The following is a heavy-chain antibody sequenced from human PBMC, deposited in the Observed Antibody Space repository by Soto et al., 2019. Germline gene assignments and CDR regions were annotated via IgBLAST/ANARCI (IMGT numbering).Heavy chain of an antibody. D-gene: IGHD2-8*01. CDR1: GFTFSSYA. V-gene: IGHV3-23*01. J-gene: IGHJ3*02. CDR3: AKDLVNEYCTNGVCYPTGAFDI. Sequence: GGSLRLSCAASGFTFSSYAMSWVRQAPGKGLEWVSAISGSGGSTYYADSVKGRFTISRDNSKNTLYLQMNSLRAEDTAVYYCAKDLVNEYCTNGVCYPTGAFDIWGQGTMVTVSS. CDR2: ISGSGGST.